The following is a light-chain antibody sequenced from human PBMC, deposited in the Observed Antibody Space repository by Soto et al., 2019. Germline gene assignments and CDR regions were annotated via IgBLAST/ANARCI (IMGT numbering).Light chain of an antibody. CDR2: EAS. Sequence: EIVLTQSPATLSLSPGEIATLSCRASQTVSSSLAWYQQKPGQATRLLIYEASNRATGIPARFSGSGSGADFTLTISSLEPEDFALYYCQQHINWPLTFGGGTKVEIK. V-gene: IGKV3-11*01. J-gene: IGKJ4*01. CDR3: QQHINWPLT. CDR1: QTVSSS.